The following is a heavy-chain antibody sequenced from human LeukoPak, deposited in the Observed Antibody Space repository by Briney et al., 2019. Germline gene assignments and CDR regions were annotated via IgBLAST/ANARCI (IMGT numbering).Heavy chain of an antibody. CDR1: GGSISSYY. D-gene: IGHD3-22*01. CDR2: INYSGST. Sequence: SETLSLTCTVSGGSISSYYWSWIRQPPGKGLEWIGHINYSGSTNYNPSLKSRVTISVHTSKNQFSLKLSSVTAADTAVYYCAKEILISGYYQNYYFDYWGQGTLVTVSS. CDR3: AKEILISGYYQNYYFDY. V-gene: IGHV4-59*01. J-gene: IGHJ4*02.